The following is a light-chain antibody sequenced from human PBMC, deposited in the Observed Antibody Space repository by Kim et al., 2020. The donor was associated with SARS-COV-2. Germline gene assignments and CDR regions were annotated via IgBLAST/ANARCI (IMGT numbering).Light chain of an antibody. CDR2: AAS. V-gene: IGKV3-20*01. J-gene: IGKJ1*01. Sequence: SPGERATLSCRASQSIALSYLAWYQQIPGHAPRLIIYAASRRATGIPDRFSGRGSGTDFTLTISRLEPEDFAVYYCQQFSSPARTFGQGTKVDIK. CDR1: QSIALSY. CDR3: QQFSSPART.